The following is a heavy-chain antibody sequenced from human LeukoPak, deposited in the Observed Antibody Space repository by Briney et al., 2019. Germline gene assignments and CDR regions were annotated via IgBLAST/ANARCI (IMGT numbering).Heavy chain of an antibody. D-gene: IGHD3-10*01. Sequence: GGSLRLSRAASGFTFSSYSMNWVRQAPGKGLEWVSSISSSSSYIYYADSVKGRFTISRDNAKNSLYLQMNSLRAEDTAVYYCASGSRSGHFNDYWGQGTLVTVSS. CDR3: ASGSRSGHFNDY. CDR1: GFTFSSYS. V-gene: IGHV3-21*01. J-gene: IGHJ4*02. CDR2: ISSSSSYI.